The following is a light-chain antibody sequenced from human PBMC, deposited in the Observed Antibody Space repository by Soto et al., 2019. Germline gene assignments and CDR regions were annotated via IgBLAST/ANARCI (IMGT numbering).Light chain of an antibody. CDR3: QQRNYWPIT. V-gene: IGKV3-11*01. Sequence: EIVLTQSPATLSLSPGEEATLSCRASQSVSPYLAWYQHKPGQAPRLLIYDASNRATGIPARFSGCGSGTDFTLTISSLEPEDFAVYYCQQRNYWPITFGQGTRLEIK. CDR1: QSVSPY. CDR2: DAS. J-gene: IGKJ5*01.